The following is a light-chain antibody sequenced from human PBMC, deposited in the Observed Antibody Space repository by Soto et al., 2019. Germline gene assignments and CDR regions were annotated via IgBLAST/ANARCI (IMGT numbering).Light chain of an antibody. CDR1: SSDIGAYNY. V-gene: IGLV2-14*01. CDR3: SSFTITYTRV. Sequence: HSLLTQPASVSWSPGQSITISCIGTSSDIGAYNYVSWYQQHPGKAPKLLIYEVNNRPSGVSDRFSGSKSDNTASLTIAGLQAEDEADYYCSSFTITYTRVFGTGTKVTVL. CDR2: EVN. J-gene: IGLJ1*01.